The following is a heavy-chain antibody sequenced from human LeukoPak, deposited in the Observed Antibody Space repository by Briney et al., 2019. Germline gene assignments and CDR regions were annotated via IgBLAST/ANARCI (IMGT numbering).Heavy chain of an antibody. V-gene: IGHV1-69*04. Sequence: ASVKVSCKASGGTFSSYDISWVRQAPGQGLEWMGRIIPILGIANYAQKFQGRVTITADKSTSTAYMELSSLRSEDTAVYYCARDQRGYSGYDRFDYWGQGTLVTVSS. D-gene: IGHD5-12*01. CDR1: GGTFSSYD. J-gene: IGHJ4*02. CDR2: IIPILGIA. CDR3: ARDQRGYSGYDRFDY.